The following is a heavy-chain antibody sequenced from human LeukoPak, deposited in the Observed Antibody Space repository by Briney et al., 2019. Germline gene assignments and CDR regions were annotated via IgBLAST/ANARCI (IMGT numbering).Heavy chain of an antibody. J-gene: IGHJ4*02. CDR2: ISWDGGST. V-gene: IGHV3-43D*03. Sequence: GGSLRLSCAASGFTFDDYAMHWVRQAPGKGLEWVSLISWDGGSTYYADSVKGRFTISRDNAKNSLYLQMNSLRAEDTAVYCCAVLKTRKRGVTDYWGQGTLVTVSS. CDR3: AVLKTRKRGVTDY. D-gene: IGHD3-10*01. CDR1: GFTFDDYA.